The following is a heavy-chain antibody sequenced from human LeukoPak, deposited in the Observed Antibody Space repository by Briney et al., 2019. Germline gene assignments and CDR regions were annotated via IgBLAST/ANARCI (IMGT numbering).Heavy chain of an antibody. CDR3: ARGNGAGREYFEY. Sequence: SETLSLTCSVSGGSISGGIYYWTWIRQPPGKDLEWIGYIYGIGNTYYNPSLRSRVTLSEDTSKNQFSLKLSSVTAADTAVYFRARGNGAGREYFEYWGQGTLVTVSS. V-gene: IGHV4-30-4*01. CDR1: GGSISGGIYY. CDR2: IYGIGNT. J-gene: IGHJ4*02. D-gene: IGHD3-10*01.